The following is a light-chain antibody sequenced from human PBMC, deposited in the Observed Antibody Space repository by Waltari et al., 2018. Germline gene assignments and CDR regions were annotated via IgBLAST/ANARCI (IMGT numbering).Light chain of an antibody. J-gene: IGKJ1*01. CDR2: HAS. V-gene: IGKV3-20*01. CDR3: QKYERLPAT. CDR1: QSVGKS. Sequence: EIVLTQSPGTLSLSQGERATFSCRASQSVGKSLVWYQQKPGQAPRLLIYHASTRATGIPDRFSGSGSGTDFSLTISRLEPEDFAVYYCQKYERLPATFGQGTKVEIK.